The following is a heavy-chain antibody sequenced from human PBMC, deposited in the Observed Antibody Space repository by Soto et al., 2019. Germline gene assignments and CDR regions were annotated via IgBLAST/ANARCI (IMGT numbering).Heavy chain of an antibody. CDR1: GYSFTSYW. CDR3: ASFGKYYDILTGYAV. J-gene: IGHJ6*02. Sequence: GESLKISCKGSGYSFTSYWISWVRQMPVKGLEWMGRIDPSDSYTNYSPSFQGHVTISADKSISTAYLQWSSLKASDTAMYYCASFGKYYDILTGYAVWAQRTTVPVS. D-gene: IGHD3-9*01. V-gene: IGHV5-10-1*01. CDR2: IDPSDSYT.